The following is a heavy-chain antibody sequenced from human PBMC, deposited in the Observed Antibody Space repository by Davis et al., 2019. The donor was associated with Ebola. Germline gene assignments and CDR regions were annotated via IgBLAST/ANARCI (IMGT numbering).Heavy chain of an antibody. V-gene: IGHV3-9*01. CDR1: GFTFNDYA. CDR2: ISWDSGRV. D-gene: IGHD2-21*02. CDR3: AKDRAVDLAYCDGDCFLDK. J-gene: IGHJ4*02. Sequence: SLKISCAASGFTFNDYAMHWVRQVPGKGLEWVSDISWDSGRVEYADSVKGRFTISRDNAKTSLYLQMNSLGLEDTAIYYCAKDRAVDLAYCDGDCFLDKWVQGTLVTVSS.